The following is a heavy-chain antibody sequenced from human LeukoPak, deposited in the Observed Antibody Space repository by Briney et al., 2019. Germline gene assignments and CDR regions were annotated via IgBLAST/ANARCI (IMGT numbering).Heavy chain of an antibody. D-gene: IGHD5-18*01. Sequence: GGSLRLSCAASGFTFSSYAMSWVRQAPGKGLEWVSAISGSGGSTYYADSVKGRFTISIDNSKNTLYLQMNSLRAEDTAVYYCAKDGRYSYGPEYDYWGQGTLVTVSS. CDR2: ISGSGGST. CDR1: GFTFSSYA. J-gene: IGHJ4*02. CDR3: AKDGRYSYGPEYDY. V-gene: IGHV3-23*01.